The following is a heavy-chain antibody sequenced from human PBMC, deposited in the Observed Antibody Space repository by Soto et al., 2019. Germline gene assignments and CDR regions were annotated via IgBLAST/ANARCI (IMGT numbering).Heavy chain of an antibody. CDR2: INPHGGST. CDR3: ARSSGGNFGIIIEGSNWFDP. Sequence: ASVKVSCKAPGDTFTSYYLNWVRQAPGQGLEWMGVINPHGGSTKYAQKFQGRVTMTRDTSRSTVYMELRSLRSDDTAIYYCARSSGGNFGIIIEGSNWFDPWGHGTLFPVSS. D-gene: IGHD3-3*01. CDR1: GDTFTSYY. V-gene: IGHV1-46*01. J-gene: IGHJ5*02.